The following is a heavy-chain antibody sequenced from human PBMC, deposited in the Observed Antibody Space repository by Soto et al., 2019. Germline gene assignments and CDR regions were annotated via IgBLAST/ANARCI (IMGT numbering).Heavy chain of an antibody. J-gene: IGHJ1*01. CDR3: ARDPKTSGGQH. Sequence: APGKVPECVALISYDGTNKFYADSVKGRFTIPRDNSKSTLYLQVDSLRPGDAAVYYCARDPKTSGGQH. D-gene: IGHD2-15*01. V-gene: IGHV3-30-3*01. CDR2: ISYDGTNK.